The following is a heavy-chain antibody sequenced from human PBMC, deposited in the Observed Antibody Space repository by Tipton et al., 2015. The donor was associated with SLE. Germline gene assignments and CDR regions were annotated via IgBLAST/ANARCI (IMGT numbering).Heavy chain of an antibody. J-gene: IGHJ6*03. CDR2: IYTRGST. Sequence: LRLSCTVSGGSVSSGSQYWSWIRQSAGKGLEWIGRIYTRGSTNYNPSLMSRVAISLDTSKNQFSLKLSSVTAADAAVYYFAREAGLSSRSYYHGYMDVLGKGTTVTNSS. CDR3: AREAGLSSRSYYHGYMDV. D-gene: IGHD6-13*01. V-gene: IGHV4-61*02. CDR1: GGSVSSGSQY.